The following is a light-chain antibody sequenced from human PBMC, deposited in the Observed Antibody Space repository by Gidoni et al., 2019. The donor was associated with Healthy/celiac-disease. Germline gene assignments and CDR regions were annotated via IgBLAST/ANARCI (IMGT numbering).Light chain of an antibody. CDR1: QSVSSN. CDR2: GAS. CDR3: QQYNNWPPYT. J-gene: IGKJ2*01. V-gene: IGKV3-15*01. Sequence: EIVMTQSPATLSVSPGERATLSCRASQSVSSNSAWYQQKPGQAPRLLIDGASTRATGIPARFSGSGSGTEFTLTISSLQSEDFAVYYCQQYNNWPPYTFGQGTKLEIK.